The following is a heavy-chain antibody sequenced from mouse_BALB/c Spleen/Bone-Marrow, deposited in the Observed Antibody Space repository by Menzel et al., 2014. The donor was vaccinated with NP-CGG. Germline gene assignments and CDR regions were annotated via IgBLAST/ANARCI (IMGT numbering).Heavy chain of an antibody. CDR1: GYAFSSSW. J-gene: IGHJ2*01. CDR2: INPGSGST. V-gene: IGHV1-82*01. CDR3: ARRTTGVAPFDY. D-gene: IGHD1-1*01. Sequence: QVQLQQSGPELVKPGASVKISCKASGYAFSSSWMNWVKQRPGQGLEWIGVINPGSGSTNQNEKFKVKATLTADKSYSNAYMQLSSLTSDDSAVYVCARRTTGVAPFDYWGQGTTLTVSS.